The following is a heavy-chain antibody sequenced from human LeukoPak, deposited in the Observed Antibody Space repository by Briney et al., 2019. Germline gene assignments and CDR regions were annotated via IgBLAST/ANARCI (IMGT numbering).Heavy chain of an antibody. CDR1: GDSISSYY. CDR3: ARRFYDSSGYYYFDH. J-gene: IGHJ4*02. CDR2: IYYSGGS. D-gene: IGHD3-22*01. Sequence: SETLSLTCTVSGDSISSYYWSWTRQPPGKGLEWIGYIYYSGGSYYNPSLKSRVTMSVDTSKNQLSLKLSSVTAADTAVYYCARRFYDSSGYYYFDHWGQGTLVTVSS. V-gene: IGHV4-59*01.